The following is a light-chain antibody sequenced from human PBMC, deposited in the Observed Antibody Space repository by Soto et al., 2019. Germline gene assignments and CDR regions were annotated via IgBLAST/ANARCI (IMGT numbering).Light chain of an antibody. CDR3: QTWGTGIQV. V-gene: IGLV4-69*01. J-gene: IGLJ1*01. CDR1: SGHSSYA. Sequence: QPVLTQSPSASASLGASVKLTCTLSSGHSSYAIAWHQQQPEKGPRYLMRLNSDGRHSKGDGIPDRFSGSSSGAERYLSISRLQSEDEADYYCQTWGTGIQVFGTGTQLTVL. CDR2: LNSDGRH.